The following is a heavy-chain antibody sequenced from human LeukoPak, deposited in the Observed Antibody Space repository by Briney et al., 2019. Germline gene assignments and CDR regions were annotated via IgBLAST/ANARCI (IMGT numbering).Heavy chain of an antibody. Sequence: SVKVSCKASGGTFSSYAISWVRQAPGQGLEWMGGITPIFGTANYAQKFQGRVTITTDESTSTAYMELSSLRSEDTAVYYCARDLRQLARDRFDPWGQGTLVTVSS. CDR2: ITPIFGTA. V-gene: IGHV1-69*05. J-gene: IGHJ5*02. CDR1: GGTFSSYA. D-gene: IGHD6-6*01. CDR3: ARDLRQLARDRFDP.